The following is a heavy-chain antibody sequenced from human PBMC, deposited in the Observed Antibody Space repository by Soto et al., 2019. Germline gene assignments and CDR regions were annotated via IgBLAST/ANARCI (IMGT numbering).Heavy chain of an antibody. CDR2: IYYSGST. Sequence: SETLSLTCTVSGGSISSYYCSWIRQPPGKGLEWIGYIYYSGSTNYNPSLKSRVTISVDTSKNQFSLKLSSVTAADTAVYYCARSLTSRPYNWFDPWGQGTLVTVSS. CDR3: ARSLTSRPYNWFDP. D-gene: IGHD2-21*02. J-gene: IGHJ5*02. CDR1: GGSISSYY. V-gene: IGHV4-59*01.